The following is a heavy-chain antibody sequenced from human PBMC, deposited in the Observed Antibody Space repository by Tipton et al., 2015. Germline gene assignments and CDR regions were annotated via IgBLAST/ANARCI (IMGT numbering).Heavy chain of an antibody. J-gene: IGHJ4*02. CDR3: GREDRGYSSGDH. V-gene: IGHV3-21*01. Sequence: GSLRLSCVASGFSLNDYSMNWVRQAPGKGLEWVSSISADSGFRFYRDSVKGRFTISRDNARNSLYLQMNSLRDDDAAVYYCGREDRGYSSGDHWGQGIMVTVSS. D-gene: IGHD6-19*01. CDR2: ISADSGFR. CDR1: GFSLNDYS.